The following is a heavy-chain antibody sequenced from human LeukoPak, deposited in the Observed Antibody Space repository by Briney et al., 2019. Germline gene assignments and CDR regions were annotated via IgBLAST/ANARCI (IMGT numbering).Heavy chain of an antibody. CDR3: AKDTYYSSGRFDY. D-gene: IGHD6-19*01. Sequence: GGSLRLSCAASGFTFSSYAMSWVRQAPGKGLEWVSAISGSGGSTCYADSVKGRFTISRDNSKNTLYLQMNSLRAEDTAVYYCAKDTYYSSGRFDYWGQGTLVTVSS. J-gene: IGHJ4*02. CDR1: GFTFSSYA. CDR2: ISGSGGST. V-gene: IGHV3-23*01.